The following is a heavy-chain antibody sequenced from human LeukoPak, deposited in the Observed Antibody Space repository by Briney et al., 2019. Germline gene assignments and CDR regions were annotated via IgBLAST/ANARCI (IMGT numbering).Heavy chain of an antibody. V-gene: IGHV3-30*02. Sequence: GGSLRLSCAASGFTFSSYGMHWVRQAPGKGLEWVAFIRYDGIHKYADSVKGRFTISRDNSKNTLYLQMNSLRAEDTAVYYCAKEAQPTLYYYYMDVWGKGTTVTVSS. CDR2: IRYDGIHK. CDR1: GFTFSSYG. J-gene: IGHJ6*03. CDR3: AKEAQPTLYYYYMDV.